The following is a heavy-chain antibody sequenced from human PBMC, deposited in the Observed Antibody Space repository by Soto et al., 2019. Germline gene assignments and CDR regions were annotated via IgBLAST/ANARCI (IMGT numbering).Heavy chain of an antibody. CDR3: ARSGDSLGFTDY. CDR1: GGSITGYY. CDR2: VFYKRNT. D-gene: IGHD7-27*01. V-gene: IGHV4-59*01. Sequence: QVQLQESGPGLVKPSETLSLTCTVSGGSITGYYWTWIRQPPGKGLEWIGYVFYKRNTNYNPSLKSRVTISGDPSATQFSLRLSSVTAADTAVSYAARSGDSLGFTDYWSQGTLVTVSS. J-gene: IGHJ4*02.